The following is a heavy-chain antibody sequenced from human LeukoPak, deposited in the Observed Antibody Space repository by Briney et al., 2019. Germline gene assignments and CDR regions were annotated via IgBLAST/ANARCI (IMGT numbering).Heavy chain of an antibody. V-gene: IGHV3-48*01. CDR3: ARDRRVAVAVFDY. CDR2: ISSSSSTI. D-gene: IGHD6-19*01. CDR1: GFTFSSYS. Sequence: GGSLRLSCAASGFTFSSYSMNWVRQAPGKGLEWVSYISSSSSTIYYADSVKGRFTISRDNAKNSLYPQMNSLRAEDTAVYYCARDRRVAVAVFDYWGQGTLVTVSS. J-gene: IGHJ4*02.